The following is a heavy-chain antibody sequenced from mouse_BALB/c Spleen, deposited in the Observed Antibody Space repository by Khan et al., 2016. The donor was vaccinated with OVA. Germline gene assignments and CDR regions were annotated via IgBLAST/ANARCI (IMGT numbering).Heavy chain of an antibody. Sequence: QVQLKESGPGLVAPSQSLSITCTVSGFSLTSYGVHWVRQPPGKGLEWLGVIWAGGSKNYNSALMSRRSIRKDNSKSKVFVKMNRMQTDDTSMYSCSRLLYLWGQGTTLPFSS. J-gene: IGHJ2*01. D-gene: IGHD1-1*01. CDR3: SRLLYL. V-gene: IGHV2-9*02. CDR2: IWAGGSK. CDR1: GFSLTSYG.